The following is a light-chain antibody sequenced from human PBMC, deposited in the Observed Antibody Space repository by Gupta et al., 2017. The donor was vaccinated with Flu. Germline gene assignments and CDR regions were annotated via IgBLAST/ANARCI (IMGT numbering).Light chain of an antibody. J-gene: IGKJ1*01. CDR1: QSVNSN. CDR3: QHENNWPRT. V-gene: IGKV3-15*01. Sequence: EIEMTQSPATLSVSAGERATLSCMASQSVNSNLAWYQQKPGQTPRLLIIVASTRATGIPARFSGSGSGTEFTLAISSRQSEDFAVYYCQHENNWPRTFGQGTKVEIK. CDR2: VAS.